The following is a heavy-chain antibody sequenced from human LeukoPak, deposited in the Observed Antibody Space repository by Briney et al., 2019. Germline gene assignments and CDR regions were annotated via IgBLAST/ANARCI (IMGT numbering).Heavy chain of an antibody. D-gene: IGHD6-19*01. CDR1: GFTFSSYW. CDR3: ARDQYSSGWSDH. CDR2: INCDGSST. Sequence: PGKSLRLSCAASGFTFSSYWMHWVRQAPGKGLVWVSRINCDGSSTNYAGSVKGRFTISRDNAKNTLYLQRNSLRAEDTAVYYCARDQYSSGWSDHWGQGTLVTVSS. J-gene: IGHJ5*02. V-gene: IGHV3-74*01.